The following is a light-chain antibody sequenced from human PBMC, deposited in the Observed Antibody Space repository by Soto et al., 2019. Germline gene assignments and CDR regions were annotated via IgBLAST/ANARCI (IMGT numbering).Light chain of an antibody. CDR1: SSNIGTGYD. CDR3: QSWDSSLSGVV. CDR2: GNT. V-gene: IGLV1-40*01. J-gene: IGLJ3*02. Sequence: QSALTQPPSVSGAPGQRVTISCTGSSSNIGTGYDVHWYQQLPGTAPKLLIYGNTNRPSGVPDRFSGSESGTSASLTITGLQAEDEADYYCQSWDSSLSGVVFGGGTKLTVL.